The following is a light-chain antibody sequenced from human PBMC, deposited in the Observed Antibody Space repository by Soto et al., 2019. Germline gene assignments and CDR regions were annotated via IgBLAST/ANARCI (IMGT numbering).Light chain of an antibody. CDR2: GAS. CDR3: QQYDNLPPFT. Sequence: DIQMTQSPSSLSASVGARVSITCQASQDIRTSLSWFQQKPGRAPKLLIYGASNLETGVPSRFRGSGSGRYFTFTISSLQPEDIATYYCQQYDNLPPFTFGHGTKVDIK. J-gene: IGKJ3*01. V-gene: IGKV1-33*01. CDR1: QDIRTS.